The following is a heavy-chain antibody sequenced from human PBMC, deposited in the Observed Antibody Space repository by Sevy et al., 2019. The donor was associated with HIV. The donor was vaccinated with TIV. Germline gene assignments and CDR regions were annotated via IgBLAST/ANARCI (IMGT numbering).Heavy chain of an antibody. CDR2: ISGSSSYI. Sequence: GGSLRLSCAASGFTFSSYSMNWVRQAPGKGLEWVSSISGSSSYIYYADSVKGRFTISRDNAKNSLYLQMNSLRAEDTAVYYCARDRGIAVATDAFDIWGQGTMVTVSS. D-gene: IGHD6-19*01. V-gene: IGHV3-21*01. CDR3: ARDRGIAVATDAFDI. J-gene: IGHJ3*02. CDR1: GFTFSSYS.